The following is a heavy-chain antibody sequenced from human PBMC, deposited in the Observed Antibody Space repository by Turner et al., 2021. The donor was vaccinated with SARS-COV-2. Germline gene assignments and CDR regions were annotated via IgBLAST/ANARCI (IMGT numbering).Heavy chain of an antibody. CDR2: MYYSGST. Sequence: QLKLQESGPGLVKPSETLSLTCTVSGGSLSSSNYYWGWIRQPLGKGLEWIGSMYYSGSTYYNPSLKIRVTISVDTSKNQFSLKLSSVTAADTAVYYCARLLNSGSYYYYYYGMDVWGQGTTVTVSS. CDR1: GGSLSSSNYY. V-gene: IGHV4-39*01. CDR3: ARLLNSGSYYYYYYGMDV. J-gene: IGHJ6*02. D-gene: IGHD3-10*01.